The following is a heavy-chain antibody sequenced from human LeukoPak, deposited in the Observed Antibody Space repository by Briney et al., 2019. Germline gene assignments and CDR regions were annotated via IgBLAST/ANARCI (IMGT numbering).Heavy chain of an antibody. D-gene: IGHD3-3*02. CDR3: AKAHDLHFWSGYRD. CDR2: ISWNSGSI. Sequence: GRSLRLSCAASGFTFDDYAMHWVRQAPGKGLEWVSGISWNSGSIGYADSVKGRFTISRGNAKNSLYLQMNSLRAEDTALYYCAKAHDLHFWSGYRDWGQGTLVTVSS. CDR1: GFTFDDYA. J-gene: IGHJ4*02. V-gene: IGHV3-9*01.